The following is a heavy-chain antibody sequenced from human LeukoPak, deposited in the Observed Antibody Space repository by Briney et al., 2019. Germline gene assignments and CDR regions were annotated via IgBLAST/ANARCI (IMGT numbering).Heavy chain of an antibody. CDR1: GYTFTSYY. J-gene: IGHJ4*02. CDR3: ARKPGGSGSIGGFDY. CDR2: TIPIFGTA. Sequence: SVKVSCKASGYTFTSYYMHWVRQAPGQGLEWMGGTIPIFGTANYAQKFQGRVTITADESTSTAYMELSSLRSEDTAVYYCARKPGGSGSIGGFDYWGQGTLVTVSS. D-gene: IGHD3-10*01. V-gene: IGHV1-69*13.